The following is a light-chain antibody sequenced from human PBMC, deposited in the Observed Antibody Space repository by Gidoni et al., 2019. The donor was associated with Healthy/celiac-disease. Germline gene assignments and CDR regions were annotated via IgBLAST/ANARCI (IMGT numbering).Light chain of an antibody. CDR1: QSLMHSNGYNY. Sequence: DIVMTQSPLSLPVTPGAPASISCRSSQSLMHSNGYNYLHWYLQKPGQSPQLLIYLGSNRASGVPDRFSGSGSGTDFTLKISRVEAEDVGVYYCMQAIQTPWTFGQGTKVEIK. CDR3: MQAIQTPWT. CDR2: LGS. J-gene: IGKJ1*01. V-gene: IGKV2-28*01.